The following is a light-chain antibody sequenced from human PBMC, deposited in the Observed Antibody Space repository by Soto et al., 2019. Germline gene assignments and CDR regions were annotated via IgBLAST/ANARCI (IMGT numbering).Light chain of an antibody. CDR1: QSVSSH. CDR3: QQYNDWPQALT. J-gene: IGKJ4*01. CDR2: GAS. V-gene: IGKV3-15*01. Sequence: EIVMTQSPATLSVSPGERATLSCRANQSVSSHLAWYQQKFGQAPRLLIYGASTRATGIPARFSGSGSGTEFTLTISSLQSEDFALYYCQQYNDWPQALTFGGGTKVEIK.